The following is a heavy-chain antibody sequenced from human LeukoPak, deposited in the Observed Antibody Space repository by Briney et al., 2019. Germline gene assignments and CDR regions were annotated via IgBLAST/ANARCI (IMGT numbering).Heavy chain of an antibody. CDR3: ASRSSTYAYNWFDP. D-gene: IGHD2-2*01. J-gene: IGHJ5*02. CDR2: IYYSGST. Sequence: SETLSLTCTVSGGSITSSIYYWDWIRQPPGKGLEWIGSIYYSGSTYYNPSLKSRVTISVNTSKNQFSLKLTSVTAADTAAYYCASRSSTYAYNWFDPWGQGTLVTVSS. CDR1: GGSITSSIYY. V-gene: IGHV4-39*01.